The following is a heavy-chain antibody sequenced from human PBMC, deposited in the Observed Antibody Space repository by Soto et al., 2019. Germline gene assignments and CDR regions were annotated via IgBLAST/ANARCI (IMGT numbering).Heavy chain of an antibody. J-gene: IGHJ4*02. CDR2: IYPSGMP. V-gene: IGHV4-30-2*01. CDR3: ARERGGYGLFDS. CDR1: GGSISNAAYS. D-gene: IGHD5-18*01. Sequence: QLQLQESGSGLVKPSHTLSLNSTVSGGSISNAAYSWSWIRQPPGKGLEWIGYIYPSGMPFYNPSLRIRVTISIDRSNDQFSLNLKSVTAADTAVYYCARERGGYGLFDSWGQGTLVTVSS.